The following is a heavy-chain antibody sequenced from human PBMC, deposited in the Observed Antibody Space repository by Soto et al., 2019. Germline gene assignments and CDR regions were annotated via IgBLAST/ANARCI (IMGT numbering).Heavy chain of an antibody. CDR2: ISGSGGST. J-gene: IGHJ4*02. D-gene: IGHD3-22*01. CDR1: GFTFSSYA. CDR3: ARDPQYYYDSSGYYTSYYFDY. V-gene: IGHV3-23*01. Sequence: GGSLRLSCAASGFTFSSYAMSWVRQAPGKGLEWVSAISGSGGSTYYADSVKGRFTISRDNSKNTLYLQMNSLRAEDTAVYYCARDPQYYYDSSGYYTSYYFDYWGQGTLVTVSS.